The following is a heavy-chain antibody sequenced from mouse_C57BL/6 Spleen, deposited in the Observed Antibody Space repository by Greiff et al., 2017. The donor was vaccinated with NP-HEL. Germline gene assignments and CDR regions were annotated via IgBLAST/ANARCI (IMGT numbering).Heavy chain of an antibody. CDR2: IYPRSGNT. Sequence: QVQLKESGAELARPGASVKLSCKASGYTFTSYGISWVKQRTGQGLEWIGEIYPRSGNTYYNEKFKGKATLTADKSSSTAYMELRSLTSEDSAVYFCARDYGYYFDYWGQGTTLTVSS. V-gene: IGHV1-81*01. J-gene: IGHJ2*01. D-gene: IGHD1-1*01. CDR1: GYTFTSYG. CDR3: ARDYGYYFDY.